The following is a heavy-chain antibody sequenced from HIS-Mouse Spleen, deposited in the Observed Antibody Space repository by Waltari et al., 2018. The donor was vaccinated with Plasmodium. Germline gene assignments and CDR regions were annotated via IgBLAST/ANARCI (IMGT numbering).Heavy chain of an antibody. D-gene: IGHD6-13*01. V-gene: IGHV1-2*02. J-gene: IGHJ4*02. CDR2: INPNSGGT. CDR3: ARDLAAAGHFDY. Sequence: QVQLVQSGAEVKKPGASVKVSCKASGYTFTGYSMHWVRQAPGRGLEWMGWINPNSGGTNYAQKFQGRVNMTRDTSISTAYMELSRLRSDDTAVYYCARDLAAAGHFDYWGQGTLVTVSS. CDR1: GYTFTGYS.